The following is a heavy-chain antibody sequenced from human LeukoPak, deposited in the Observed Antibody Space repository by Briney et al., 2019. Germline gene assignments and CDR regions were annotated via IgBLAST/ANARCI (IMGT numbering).Heavy chain of an antibody. Sequence: SGDSLKIPCKGSGYTFSSYWIGWVRQMPGKGLEGMGLIYPGDSDTRNSPSLQGQATLSVDTSICTAYLQRSSMTASDTAIYYGARQNDFRFDYWGQGTLVTVSS. D-gene: IGHD3-3*01. CDR1: GYTFSSYW. CDR3: ARQNDFRFDY. J-gene: IGHJ4*02. CDR2: IYPGDSDT. V-gene: IGHV5-51*01.